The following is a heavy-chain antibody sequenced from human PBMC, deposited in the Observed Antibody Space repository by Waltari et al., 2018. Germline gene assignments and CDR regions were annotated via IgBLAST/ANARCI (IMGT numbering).Heavy chain of an antibody. CDR2: VDPADSET. Sequence: EVQLVQSGAEVKKPGATVKISCKATGYTFTDSYLHWVQQAPGKGLEWMGRVDPADSETIYAEKFQGRVTITADTSTDTAYMELSSLRSEDTAVYYCATVLTTVPTYWFDPWGQGTLVTVSS. D-gene: IGHD4-4*01. J-gene: IGHJ5*02. CDR3: ATVLTTVPTYWFDP. CDR1: GYTFTDSY. V-gene: IGHV1-69-2*01.